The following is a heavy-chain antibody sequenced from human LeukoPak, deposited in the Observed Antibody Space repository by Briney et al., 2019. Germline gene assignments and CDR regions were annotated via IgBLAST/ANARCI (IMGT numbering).Heavy chain of an antibody. CDR2: IWYDGSNK. V-gene: IGHV3-33*01. D-gene: IGHD3-10*01. Sequence: SGGSLRLSCAASGFTFSSYGMHWVRQAPSKGLEWVAVIWYDGSNKYYADSVKGRFTISRDNPKNTLYLQMNSLRAEDTAVYYCARGSYGSGSYWFDPWGQGTLVTVSS. J-gene: IGHJ5*02. CDR3: ARGSYGSGSYWFDP. CDR1: GFTFSSYG.